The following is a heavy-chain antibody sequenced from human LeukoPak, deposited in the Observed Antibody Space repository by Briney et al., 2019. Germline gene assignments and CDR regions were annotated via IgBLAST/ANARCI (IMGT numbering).Heavy chain of an antibody. Sequence: SQTLSLTCTVSGGSISSGDYYWSWIRQPPGKGLEWIGYIYYSGSTYYNPSLKSRVTISVDTSKNQFSLKLSSVTAADTAVYYCARVVSYYDYVWGSYRCYFDYWGQGTLVTVSS. D-gene: IGHD3-16*02. V-gene: IGHV4-30-4*01. CDR2: IYYSGST. CDR3: ARVVSYYDYVWGSYRCYFDY. CDR1: GGSISSGDYY. J-gene: IGHJ4*02.